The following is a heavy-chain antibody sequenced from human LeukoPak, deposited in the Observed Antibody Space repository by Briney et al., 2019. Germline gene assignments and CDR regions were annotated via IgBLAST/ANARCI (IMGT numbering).Heavy chain of an antibody. CDR2: IYSGGST. V-gene: IGHV3-66*01. CDR3: ASSSGSYPLRSDY. CDR1: GFTVSSNY. D-gene: IGHD1-26*01. J-gene: IGHJ4*02. Sequence: GGSLRLSCAASGFTVSSNYMSWVRQAPGKGLEWVSVIYSGGSTYYADSVKGRFTISRDNSKNTLYLQMNSLRAEDTAVYYCASSSGSYPLRSDYWGQGTLVTVSS.